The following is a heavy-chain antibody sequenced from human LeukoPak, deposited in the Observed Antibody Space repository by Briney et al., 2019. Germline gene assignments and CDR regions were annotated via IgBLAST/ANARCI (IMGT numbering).Heavy chain of an antibody. CDR3: ARDLTVTTLDY. CDR2: ISDDETYK. J-gene: IGHJ4*02. D-gene: IGHD4-17*01. Sequence: GGSLRLSCAASGFTFNSYSMHWVRQAPGKGLEWVTAISDDETYKFYADSVKGRFTISRDNSKNTLYLQMNSLRVEDTAVYYCARDLTVTTLDYWGQGTLVTVSS. CDR1: GFTFNSYS. V-gene: IGHV3-30-3*01.